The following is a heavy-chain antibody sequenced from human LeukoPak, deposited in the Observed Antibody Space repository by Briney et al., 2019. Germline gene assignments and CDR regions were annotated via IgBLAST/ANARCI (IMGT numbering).Heavy chain of an antibody. Sequence: PGGSLRLSCAASGFTFSNAWMSWVRQAPGRGLEWISYIGPGGDIYYADSVTGRFTVSRDTAKNSLYLQMNGLKVEDTAVYYCARRFDSWGQGTLVTVSS. CDR1: GFTFSNAW. CDR2: IGPGGDI. V-gene: IGHV3-69-1*01. CDR3: ARRFDS. J-gene: IGHJ4*02.